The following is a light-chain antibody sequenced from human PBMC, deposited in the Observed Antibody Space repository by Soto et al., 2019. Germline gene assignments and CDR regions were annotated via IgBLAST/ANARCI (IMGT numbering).Light chain of an antibody. Sequence: QSVLTQPRSVSGSPGQSVTISCTGSNSDVGAYKFVSWLQHNPGEAPKVMIYDVTQRPSGVPDRFSGTKSGNTASLTISGLQAEDEADYYCCSYVGATTYVFGTGTKVTVL. J-gene: IGLJ1*01. CDR2: DVT. CDR3: CSYVGATTYV. CDR1: NSDVGAYKF. V-gene: IGLV2-11*01.